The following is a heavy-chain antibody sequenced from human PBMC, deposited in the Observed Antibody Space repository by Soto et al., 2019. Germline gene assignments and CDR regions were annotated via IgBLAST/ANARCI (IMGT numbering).Heavy chain of an antibody. Sequence: DVQLLESGGGLAQRGGSLRLSCAASGFSFSTYGMTWVRQAPGKGLEWVSYGGSGGSTYYADSVKGRFTISRDNSKNTLYLQMISLRAEDTAVYYCVKFRGRAYHYYYMDVWGNGTPVTVSS. CDR1: GFSFSTYG. J-gene: IGHJ6*03. CDR3: VKFRGRAYHYYYMDV. CDR2: YGGSGGST. V-gene: IGHV3-23*01. D-gene: IGHD3-16*01.